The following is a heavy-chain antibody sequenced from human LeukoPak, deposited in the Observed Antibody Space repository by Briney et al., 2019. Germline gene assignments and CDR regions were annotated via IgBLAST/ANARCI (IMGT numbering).Heavy chain of an antibody. CDR1: GFTFDDYA. CDR2: ISWNSGSI. J-gene: IGHJ4*02. CDR3: AKDIRATAMVGPFDY. Sequence: PGRSLRLSCAASGFTFDDYAMHWVRQAPGKGLEWVSGISWNSGSIGYADSVKGRFTISRDNAKNSLYLQMNSLRAEDTASYYCAKDIRATAMVGPFDYWGQGTLVTVSS. D-gene: IGHD5-18*01. V-gene: IGHV3-9*01.